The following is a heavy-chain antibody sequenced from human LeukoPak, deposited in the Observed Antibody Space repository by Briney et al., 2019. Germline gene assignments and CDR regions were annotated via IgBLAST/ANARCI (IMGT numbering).Heavy chain of an antibody. CDR1: GFTFSNYA. CDR3: AKDAGGNSFYFDY. D-gene: IGHD4-23*01. J-gene: IGHJ4*02. V-gene: IGHV3-23*01. Sequence: GGSLRLSCAASGFTFSNYAMSWVRQAPGKGLEWVSGISGSGGSTYYADSVKGRFTISRDNSKNTLYLQMNSLRAEDTAVYYCAKDAGGNSFYFDYWGQGTLVTVSS. CDR2: ISGSGGST.